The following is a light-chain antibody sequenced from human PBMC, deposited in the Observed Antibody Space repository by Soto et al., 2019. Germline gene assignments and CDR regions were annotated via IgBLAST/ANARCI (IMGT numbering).Light chain of an antibody. CDR3: CSYVGSFTGV. Sequence: QYALTQPRSVSGSPGQSVTISCTGTSSDVGGYNFVSWYQQHPGKTPKLMIYDVSQRPSGVPDRFSGSKSGNTASLTISGLQAEDEADYYCCSYVGSFTGVFGGGTKLTVL. CDR2: DVS. CDR1: SSDVGGYNF. V-gene: IGLV2-11*01. J-gene: IGLJ2*01.